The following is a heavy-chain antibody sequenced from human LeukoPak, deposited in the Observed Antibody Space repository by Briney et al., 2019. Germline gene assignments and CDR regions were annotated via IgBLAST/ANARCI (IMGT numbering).Heavy chain of an antibody. CDR2: ISSCGNYI. Sequence: GGSLRLSCAASGFTFSSYSTNWIRQAPGKGLEWVSSISSCGNYIYYADSVKGRLTISTDNAKSSLYRQMNSLRAEDTAVYYCARLAAPRIAVAGYFDSWGQGALVTVSS. CDR3: ARLAAPRIAVAGYFDS. V-gene: IGHV3-21*01. J-gene: IGHJ4*02. D-gene: IGHD6-19*01. CDR1: GFTFSSYS.